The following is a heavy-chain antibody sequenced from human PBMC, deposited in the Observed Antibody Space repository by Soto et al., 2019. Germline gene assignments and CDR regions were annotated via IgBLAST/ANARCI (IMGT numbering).Heavy chain of an antibody. CDR2: INPNSGGT. Sequence: ASVKVSCKASGYTFTGYYMHWVRQAPGQGLEWMGWINPNSGGTNYAQKFQGRVTMTRDTSISTAYMELSRLRSDDTAVYYCARDHYDILTGSDYWGQGTLVTVSS. CDR1: GYTFTGYY. V-gene: IGHV1-2*02. CDR3: ARDHYDILTGSDY. D-gene: IGHD3-9*01. J-gene: IGHJ4*02.